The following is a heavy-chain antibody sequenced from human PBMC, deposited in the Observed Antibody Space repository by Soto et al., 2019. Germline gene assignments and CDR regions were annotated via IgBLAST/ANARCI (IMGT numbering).Heavy chain of an antibody. CDR2: IYHSGST. CDR3: ARGFTVTTPGWFDP. CDR1: GGSISSGGYS. J-gene: IGHJ5*02. Sequence: QLQLQESGSGLVKPSQTLSLTCAVSGGSISSGGYSWSWIRQPPGKGLEWIGYIYHSGSTYYNPSLKRRVTISVDRSKNQFSLKLSSVTAADTAVYYCARGFTVTTPGWFDPWGQGTLVTVSS. V-gene: IGHV4-30-2*01. D-gene: IGHD4-17*01.